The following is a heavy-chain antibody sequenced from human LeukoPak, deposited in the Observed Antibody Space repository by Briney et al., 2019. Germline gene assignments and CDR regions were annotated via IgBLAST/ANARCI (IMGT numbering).Heavy chain of an antibody. V-gene: IGHV3-7*01. CDR1: GFTFSSYW. CDR3: ARQDPYYDFWSGYYPPPGYYYYYMDV. Sequence: GGSLRLSCAASGFTFSSYWMSWVRQAPGKGLEWVANIKQDGSEKYYVDSVKGRFTISRDNAKNSLYLQMNSLRAEDTAVYYCARQDPYYDFWSGYYPPPGYYYYYMDVWGKGTMVTVSS. D-gene: IGHD3-3*01. CDR2: IKQDGSEK. J-gene: IGHJ6*03.